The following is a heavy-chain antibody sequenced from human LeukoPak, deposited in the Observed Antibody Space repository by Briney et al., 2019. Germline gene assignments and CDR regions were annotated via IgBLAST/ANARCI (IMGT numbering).Heavy chain of an antibody. CDR1: GYTFTSYG. J-gene: IGHJ4*02. V-gene: IGHV1-18*01. D-gene: IGHD3-22*01. CDR2: ISAYNGNT. Sequence: GASVKVSCKASGYTFTSYGISWVRQAPGQGLEWMGWISAYNGNTNYAQKLQGRVTMTTDTSTSTAYMELRSLRSDDTAVNYCARDPYYYDSSGYPAFDYWGQGTLVTVSS. CDR3: ARDPYYYDSSGYPAFDY.